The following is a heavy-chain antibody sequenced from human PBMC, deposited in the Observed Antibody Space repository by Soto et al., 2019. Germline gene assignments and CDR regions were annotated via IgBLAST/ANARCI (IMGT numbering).Heavy chain of an antibody. Sequence: QVQLQQWGAGLLKPSETLSLTCAVYGGSFSGYYWSWIRQPPGKGLEWIGEINHSGSTNYNPSLKSRVTISVDTXXXXXXXXXXXXXXXXXXXXXXXRLVPGIAGIWGQGTMVTVSS. V-gene: IGHV4-34*01. D-gene: IGHD6-13*01. CDR1: GGSFSGYY. CDR2: INHSGST. CDR3: XRLVPGIAGI. J-gene: IGHJ3*02.